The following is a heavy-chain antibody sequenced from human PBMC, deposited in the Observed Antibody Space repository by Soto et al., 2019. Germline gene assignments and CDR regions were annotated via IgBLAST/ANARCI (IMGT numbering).Heavy chain of an antibody. CDR3: ASSGPLYYDFWSGDYGMDV. Sequence: SVKVSCKASGGAFSSYAISWLRQAPGQGLEWMGGIIPIFGTANYAQKFQGRVTITADESTSTAYMELSSLRSEDTAVYYCASSGPLYYDFWSGDYGMDVWGQGTTVTVSS. V-gene: IGHV1-69*13. CDR1: GGAFSSYA. D-gene: IGHD3-3*01. CDR2: IIPIFGTA. J-gene: IGHJ6*02.